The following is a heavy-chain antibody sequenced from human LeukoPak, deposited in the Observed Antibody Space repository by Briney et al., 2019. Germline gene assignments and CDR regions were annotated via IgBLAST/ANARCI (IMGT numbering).Heavy chain of an antibody. D-gene: IGHD6-6*01. CDR2: IYSSGST. CDR1: GGSISSYY. CDR3: ARHRYSSSSSYFDY. V-gene: IGHV4-59*08. J-gene: IGHJ4*02. Sequence: PSETLSLTCTVSGGSISSYYWSWIRQPPGKGLEWIGYIYSSGSTNYDPSLKSRVTVSVDTSKNQFSLKLGSVTAADTAVYYCARHRYSSSSSYFDYWGQGTLVTVSS.